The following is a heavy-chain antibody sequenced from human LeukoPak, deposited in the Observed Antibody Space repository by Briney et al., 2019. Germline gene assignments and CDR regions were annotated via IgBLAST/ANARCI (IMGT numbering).Heavy chain of an antibody. CDR1: GFTFSSYW. CDR2: INSDGSGT. Sequence: GGSLRLSCAASGFTFSSYWMHWVRQAPGKGLVWVSRINSDGSGTTYADSVKGRFTISRDNSKNTLYLQMNSLRAEDTAVYYCARSPHDGAFDIWGQGTMVTVSS. D-gene: IGHD3-3*01. V-gene: IGHV3-74*01. J-gene: IGHJ3*02. CDR3: ARSPHDGAFDI.